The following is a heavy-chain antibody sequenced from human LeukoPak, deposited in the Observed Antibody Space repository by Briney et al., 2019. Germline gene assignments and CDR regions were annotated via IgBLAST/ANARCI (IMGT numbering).Heavy chain of an antibody. CDR3: ARDKGYFFDY. V-gene: IGHV3-21*01. Sequence: GGSLRLSCAASGFTFSSYSMNWVRQAPGKGLEWVSSISSSSSYIYFADSVKGRFTIFRDNAKNSLYLQMNSLRAEDTAVYYCARDKGYFFDYWGQGTLVTVSS. J-gene: IGHJ4*02. CDR2: ISSSSSYI. CDR1: GFTFSSYS.